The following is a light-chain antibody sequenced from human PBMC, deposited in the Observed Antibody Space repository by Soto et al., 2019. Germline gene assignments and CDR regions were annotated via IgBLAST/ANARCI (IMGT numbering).Light chain of an antibody. CDR2: DNN. Sequence: QSVLTQPRSVSAAPGQKVTISCSGSSSNIGESYVSWYQHLPGTAPKLLIYDNNKRPSGIPDRFSGSSSGTSATLGITGLQTGDEADYYCGTWDSSLSTGIFGGGTKLTVL. V-gene: IGLV1-51*01. CDR1: SSNIGESY. J-gene: IGLJ2*01. CDR3: GTWDSSLSTGI.